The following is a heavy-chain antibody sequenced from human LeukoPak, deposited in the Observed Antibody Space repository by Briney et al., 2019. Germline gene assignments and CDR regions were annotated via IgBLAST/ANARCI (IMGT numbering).Heavy chain of an antibody. Sequence: GASVKVSCKASGYTLTSYGISWVRQAPGQGLEWMGWISAYNGNTNYAQKLQGRVTMTTDTSTSTAYMELRSLRSDDTAVYYCAREHYDILTGYSRYPGFVDPWGQGTLVTVSS. CDR2: ISAYNGNT. CDR1: GYTLTSYG. J-gene: IGHJ5*02. V-gene: IGHV1-18*01. D-gene: IGHD3-9*01. CDR3: AREHYDILTGYSRYPGFVDP.